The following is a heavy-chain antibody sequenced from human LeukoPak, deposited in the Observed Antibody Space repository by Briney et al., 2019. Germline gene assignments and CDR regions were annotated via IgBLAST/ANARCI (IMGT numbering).Heavy chain of an antibody. Sequence: NTSETLSLTCTVSGGSISSYYWSWIRQPPGKGLEWIGYIYYSGSTNYNPSLKGRVTISVDTSKNQFSLKLSSVTAADTAVYYCARMKPPGDYFDYWGQGTPVIVSS. CDR1: GGSISSYY. J-gene: IGHJ4*02. V-gene: IGHV4-59*01. CDR2: IYYSGST. CDR3: ARMKPPGDYFDY. D-gene: IGHD7-27*01.